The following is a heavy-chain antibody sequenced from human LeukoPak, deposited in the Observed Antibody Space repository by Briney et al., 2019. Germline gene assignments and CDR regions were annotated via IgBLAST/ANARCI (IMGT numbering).Heavy chain of an antibody. Sequence: PGGSLRLSGAASGFTVSSNYMSWVRQAPGKGLEWVSLIYSGGSTFYADSVKGRFTISRDNSKDTLYLQMNSLRAEDTAVYYCARDNRGTSNTDCWGQGTLVTVSS. CDR1: GFTVSSNY. V-gene: IGHV3-53*01. CDR3: ARDNRGTSNTDC. J-gene: IGHJ4*02. D-gene: IGHD4-23*01. CDR2: IYSGGST.